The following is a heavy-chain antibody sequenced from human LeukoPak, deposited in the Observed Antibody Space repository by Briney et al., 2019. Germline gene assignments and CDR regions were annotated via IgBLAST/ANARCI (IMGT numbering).Heavy chain of an antibody. CDR1: GFTFSSYA. CDR2: ISGSGGST. Sequence: GGSLRLSCAASGFTFSSYAMSWVRQAPGKGPEWVSAISGSGGSTYYADSVKGRFTISRDNAKNSLYLQMNSLRAEDTAVYYCARDTYSSGTFDYWGQGTLVTVSS. J-gene: IGHJ4*02. D-gene: IGHD3-22*01. CDR3: ARDTYSSGTFDY. V-gene: IGHV3-23*01.